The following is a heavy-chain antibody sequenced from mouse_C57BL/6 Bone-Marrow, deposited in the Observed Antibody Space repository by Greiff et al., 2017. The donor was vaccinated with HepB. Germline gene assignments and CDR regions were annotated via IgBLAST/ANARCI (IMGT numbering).Heavy chain of an antibody. Sequence: QVQLQQSGAELARPGASVKLSCKASGYTFTSYWMDWVKQRPGQGLEWIGNIYPSDSETHYNQKFKDKATLTVDKSSSTAYMQLSSLTSEDSAVYYCARGDYYGSSYDWYFDVWGTGTTVTVSS. J-gene: IGHJ1*03. D-gene: IGHD1-1*01. CDR2: IYPSDSET. CDR3: ARGDYYGSSYDWYFDV. V-gene: IGHV1-61*01. CDR1: GYTFTSYW.